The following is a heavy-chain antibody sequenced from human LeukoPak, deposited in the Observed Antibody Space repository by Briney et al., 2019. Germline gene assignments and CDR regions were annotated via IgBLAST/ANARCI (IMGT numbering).Heavy chain of an antibody. D-gene: IGHD4-23*01. CDR1: EFTFGSYA. J-gene: IGHJ3*02. Sequence: PGGSLRLSCATSEFTFGSYAMTWVRQAPGKGLEWVSSISSSSSYIYYADSVKGRFTISRDNAKNSLYLQMNSLRAEDTAVYYCARDLRDYGGNLDAFDIWGQGTMVTVSS. CDR2: ISSSSSYI. CDR3: ARDLRDYGGNLDAFDI. V-gene: IGHV3-21*01.